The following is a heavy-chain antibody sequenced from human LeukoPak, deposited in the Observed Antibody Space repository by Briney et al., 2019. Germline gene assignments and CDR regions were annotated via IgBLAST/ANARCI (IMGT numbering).Heavy chain of an antibody. CDR3: ASFGSRNYRDGFDI. CDR2: INPSGGST. D-gene: IGHD3-16*02. Sequence: ASVKVSCKASGYSFTSYYMHWVRQAPGQGLEWMGTINPSGGSTSNAQKFQDRVTMTRAMSTSTVYMELSSLRFEDTAVYYCASFGSRNYRDGFDIWGQGTMVTVSS. V-gene: IGHV1-46*01. CDR1: GYSFTSYY. J-gene: IGHJ3*02.